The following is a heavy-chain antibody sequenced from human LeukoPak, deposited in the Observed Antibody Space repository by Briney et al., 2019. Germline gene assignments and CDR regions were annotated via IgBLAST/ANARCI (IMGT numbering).Heavy chain of an antibody. V-gene: IGHV3-48*03. CDR3: ARAGVVPATMPSGGMDV. J-gene: IGHJ6*02. D-gene: IGHD2-2*01. CDR2: ISSSGSTI. CDR1: GFTFSSYE. Sequence: PGRSLSLSCAASGFTFSSYEMNWVRQAPGEGLEWVSYISSSGSTIYYADSVKGRFTISRDNPKNSLYLQMNSLRAEDTAVYYCARAGVVPATMPSGGMDVWGQGTTVTVSS.